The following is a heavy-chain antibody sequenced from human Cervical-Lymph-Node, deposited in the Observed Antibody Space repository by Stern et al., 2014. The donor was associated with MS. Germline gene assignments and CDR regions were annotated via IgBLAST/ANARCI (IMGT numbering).Heavy chain of an antibody. D-gene: IGHD3-22*01. Sequence: QVQLQESGPGLVKPSETLSLSCTVSGYSISRGYYWGWIRQPPGKGPEWIGSIHQSAFSFYNPSLKSRVTISKATSKNQFSLKLTSVTAADTAVYYCARDWHFYDSSGAFDSWGQGALVTVSS. CDR1: GYSISRGYY. V-gene: IGHV4-38-2*02. CDR3: ARDWHFYDSSGAFDS. J-gene: IGHJ4*02. CDR2: IHQSAFS.